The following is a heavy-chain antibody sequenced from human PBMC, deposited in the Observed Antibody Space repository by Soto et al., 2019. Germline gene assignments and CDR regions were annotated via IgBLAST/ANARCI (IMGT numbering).Heavy chain of an antibody. CDR3: ARMLITGDCSGGRCYPSAFDY. V-gene: IGHV3-53*04. CDR1: GFTVSSSY. CDR2: IYSGGST. J-gene: IGHJ4*02. D-gene: IGHD2-15*01. Sequence: PGGSLRLACAASGFTVSSSYMSWVRQAPGKGLEWVSVIYSGGSTYYADSVKGRFTISRHNSKNTLYLQMNSLRAEDTAVYYCARMLITGDCSGGRCYPSAFDYWGQGTLVTVSS.